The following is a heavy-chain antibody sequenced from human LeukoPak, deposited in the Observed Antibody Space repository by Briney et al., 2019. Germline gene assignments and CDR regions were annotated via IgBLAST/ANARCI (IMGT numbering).Heavy chain of an antibody. CDR3: ARDVKGGHFDY. CDR2: IGGSGGDT. D-gene: IGHD3-10*02. V-gene: IGHV3-23*01. CDR1: GFTFSNYA. J-gene: IGHJ4*02. Sequence: PGGSLRLSCAASGFTFSNYAMSWVRQAPGKGLEWVSGIGGSGGDTYYADSVKGRFTISRDNSKNTLYLQMNSLRAEDTAVHYCARDVKGGHFDYWGQGTLVIVSS.